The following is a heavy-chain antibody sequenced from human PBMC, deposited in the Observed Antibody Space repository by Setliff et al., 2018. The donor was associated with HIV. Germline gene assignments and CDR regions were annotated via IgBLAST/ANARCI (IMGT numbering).Heavy chain of an antibody. CDR1: GFTFSTYW. CDR3: ARCAAGPYCRNSFDF. Sequence: PGGSLRLSCAASGFTFSTYWMSWVRQAPGKGPEWVANIRQDGGEAYYVDSVSGRFTISRDNARNSLDLELNYLNDEDTAVYYCARCAAGPYCRNSFDFWGRGTLVTVSS. D-gene: IGHD1-26*01. V-gene: IGHV3-7*03. CDR2: IRQDGGEA. J-gene: IGHJ4*02.